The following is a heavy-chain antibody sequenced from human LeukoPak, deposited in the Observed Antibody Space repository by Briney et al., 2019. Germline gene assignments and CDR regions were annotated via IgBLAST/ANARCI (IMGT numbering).Heavy chain of an antibody. J-gene: IGHJ6*02. CDR3: ARDGILWFGELLYFVRARDYYYGMDV. CDR2: ISAYNGNT. V-gene: IGHV1-18*01. CDR1: GYTFTSYG. D-gene: IGHD3-10*01. Sequence: ASVKVSCKASGYTFTSYGISWVRQAPGQGLEWMGWISAYNGNTNYAQKLQGRVTMTTDTSTSTAYMELRSLRSDGTAVYYCARDGILWFGELLYFVRARDYYYGMDVWGQGTTVTVSS.